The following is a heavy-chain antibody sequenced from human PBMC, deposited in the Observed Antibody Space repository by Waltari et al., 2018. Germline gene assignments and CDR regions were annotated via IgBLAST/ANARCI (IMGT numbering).Heavy chain of an antibody. D-gene: IGHD6-19*01. Sequence: EVQLVESGGGLVQPGGSLRLSCAASGFTFSRYWMQWVRQAPGKGLVWVSLIERDGSSTTYADSVKGRFTISRDNATNTLYLQMDSLRVEDTAVYYCAGGSGWLTDSWGQGTLVTVSS. V-gene: IGHV3-74*01. CDR2: IERDGSST. CDR3: AGGSGWLTDS. J-gene: IGHJ4*02. CDR1: GFTFSRYW.